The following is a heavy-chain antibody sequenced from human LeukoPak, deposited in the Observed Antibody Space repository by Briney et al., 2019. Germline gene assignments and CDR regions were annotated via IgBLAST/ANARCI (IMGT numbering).Heavy chain of an antibody. V-gene: IGHV4-31*03. CDR1: GGSISSGGYY. Sequence: PSETLSLTCTVSGGSISSGGYYWSWIRQHPGKGLEWIGYIYYSGSTYYNPSLKSRVTISVDTSKNQFSLKLSSVTAADTAVYYCARVSGELLSYYFGYWGQGTLVTVSS. D-gene: IGHD3-10*01. J-gene: IGHJ4*02. CDR2: IYYSGST. CDR3: ARVSGELLSYYFGY.